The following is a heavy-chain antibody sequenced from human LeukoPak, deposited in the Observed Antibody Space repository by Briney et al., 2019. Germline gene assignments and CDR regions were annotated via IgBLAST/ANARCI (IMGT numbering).Heavy chain of an antibody. Sequence: ASVKVSCKASRYTFTSYALHWVCQALGQRLEWMGWINADNGNTKYSQKFQGRVTITRDTSASTAYMELSSLRSEDTAVYYCAVVSQDIVVVPAATDHYGMDVWGKGTKVTVSS. CDR2: INADNGNT. CDR3: AVVSQDIVVVPAATDHYGMDV. D-gene: IGHD2-2*01. V-gene: IGHV1-3*01. J-gene: IGHJ6*04. CDR1: RYTFTSYA.